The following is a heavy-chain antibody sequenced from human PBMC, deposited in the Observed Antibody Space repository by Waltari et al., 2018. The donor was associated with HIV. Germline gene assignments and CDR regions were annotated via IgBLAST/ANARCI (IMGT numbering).Heavy chain of an antibody. CDR2: IYWDDDK. V-gene: IGHV2-5*02. Sequence: QITLKESGPTLVKPTQTLTLTYTFSGFSRSKLGMGLGWIRQPPGKPLECLALIYWDDDKRYSPSLTSMLTITKDTSKTQLVLTMTNMDPVDTATYYCAQRDLYYFDIIGYQSPVDNWGQGTLVTVSS. CDR1: GFSRSKLGMG. D-gene: IGHD3-22*01. CDR3: AQRDLYYFDIIGYQSPVDN. J-gene: IGHJ4*02.